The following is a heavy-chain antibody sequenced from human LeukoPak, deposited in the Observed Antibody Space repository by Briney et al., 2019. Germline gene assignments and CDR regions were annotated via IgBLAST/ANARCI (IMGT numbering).Heavy chain of an antibody. V-gene: IGHV7-4-1*02. CDR2: IDTNTGKP. CDR1: GYTFINYA. CDR3: ARATVAAAGGNNWFDP. D-gene: IGHD6-13*01. J-gene: IGHJ5*02. Sequence: ASVKVSCKASGYTFINYAINWVRQAPGQGLEWMGWIDTNTGKPTYAQAFTGRFVFSLDTSVNTAYLQISSLKAEDIGVYYCARATVAAAGGNNWFDPWGQGTLVTVSS.